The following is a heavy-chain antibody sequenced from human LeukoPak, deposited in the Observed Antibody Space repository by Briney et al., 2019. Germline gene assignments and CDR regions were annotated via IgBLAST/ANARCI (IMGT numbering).Heavy chain of an antibody. D-gene: IGHD3-3*01. V-gene: IGHV3-48*03. CDR3: ARDRGLRFLEWLSFDY. Sequence: PGGSLRLSCAASGLTFSSYEMNWVRQAPGKGLEWVSYISSSGSTIYYADSVKGRFTISRDNAKNSLYLQMNSLRAEDTAVYYCARDRGLRFLEWLSFDYWGQGTLVTVSS. CDR1: GLTFSSYE. CDR2: ISSSGSTI. J-gene: IGHJ4*02.